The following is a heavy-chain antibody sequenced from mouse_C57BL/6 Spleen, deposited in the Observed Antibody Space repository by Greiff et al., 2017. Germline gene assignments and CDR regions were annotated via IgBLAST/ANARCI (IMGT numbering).Heavy chain of an antibody. J-gene: IGHJ1*03. CDR2: ISYDGSN. D-gene: IGHD2-2*01. Sequence: EVQLQESGPGLVKPSQSLSLTCSVTGYSITSGYYWNWIRQFPGNKLEWMGYISYDGSNNYNPSLKNRISITRDTSKNQFFLKLNSVTTEDTATYDCARAGYDPYWYFDVWGTGTTVTVSS. V-gene: IGHV3-6*01. CDR1: GYSITSGYY. CDR3: ARAGYDPYWYFDV.